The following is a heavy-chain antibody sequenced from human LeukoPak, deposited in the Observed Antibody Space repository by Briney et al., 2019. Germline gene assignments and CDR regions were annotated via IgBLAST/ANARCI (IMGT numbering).Heavy chain of an antibody. CDR2: IYHGGST. CDR1: GGSISSSNW. V-gene: IGHV4-4*02. Sequence: PSETLSLTCAVSGGSISSSNWWSWVRQPPGKGLEWIGEIYHGGSTNYNPSLRSRVTISVDKSKNQFSLKLSSVTAADTAVYYCARPFVTTDAFDIWGQGTMVTVSS. CDR3: ARPFVTTDAFDI. D-gene: IGHD4-11*01. J-gene: IGHJ3*02.